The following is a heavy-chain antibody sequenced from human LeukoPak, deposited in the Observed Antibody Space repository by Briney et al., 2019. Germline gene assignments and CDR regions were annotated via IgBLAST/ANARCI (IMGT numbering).Heavy chain of an antibody. CDR2: IYYSAST. V-gene: IGHV4-59*01. J-gene: IGHJ5*02. Sequence: SETLSLTCTGSGGSISSYYWSWITQPPGKGLEWIGYIYYSASTNYNPSLKSRVTISVDSSKNQFSLKMSSVTAADTAVYYCARMVVYWFDPWGQGTLVTVSS. D-gene: IGHD2-15*01. CDR1: GGSISSYY. CDR3: ARMVVYWFDP.